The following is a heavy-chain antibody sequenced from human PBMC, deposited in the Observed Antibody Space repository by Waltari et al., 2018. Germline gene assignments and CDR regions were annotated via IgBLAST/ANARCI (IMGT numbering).Heavy chain of an antibody. CDR3: ARGLIVVVPAAIPFFDY. Sequence: QVQLQQWGAGLLKPSETLSLTCAVYGGSFSGYYWRWIRQPPGKGLEWIGEINHSGSTNYNPSLKSRVTISVDTSKNQFSLKLSSVTAADTAVYYCARGLIVVVPAAIPFFDYWGQGTLVTVSS. J-gene: IGHJ4*02. CDR2: INHSGST. CDR1: GGSFSGYY. V-gene: IGHV4-34*01. D-gene: IGHD2-2*01.